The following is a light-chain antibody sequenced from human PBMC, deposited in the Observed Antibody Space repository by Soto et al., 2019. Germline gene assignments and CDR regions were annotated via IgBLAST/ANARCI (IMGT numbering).Light chain of an antibody. Sequence: DIRMTQSPSTLSASVGDRVTITCRASQSISSWLAWYQQKPGKAPKLLICKASSLESGVPSRFSGSGSGTEFTLTISSLQPDDFATYYCQQYNSYSWTFGQGTKVEIK. J-gene: IGKJ1*01. CDR3: QQYNSYSWT. CDR1: QSISSW. V-gene: IGKV1-5*03. CDR2: KAS.